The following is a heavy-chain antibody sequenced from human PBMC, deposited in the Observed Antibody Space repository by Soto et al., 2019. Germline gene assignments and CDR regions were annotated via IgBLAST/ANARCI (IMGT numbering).Heavy chain of an antibody. Sequence: EVQLVESGGGLVQPGRSLRLSCAASGFTFDDYAMHWVRQAPGKGLEWVSGISWNGGTMGYGDSVKGRFTISRDNNKNYLYLQMNSLKAEDTAFYYCAKDNGGYYDSSGNFEYWGQGTLVTVSS. CDR1: GFTFDDYA. V-gene: IGHV3-9*01. J-gene: IGHJ4*02. D-gene: IGHD3-22*01. CDR3: AKDNGGYYDSSGNFEY. CDR2: ISWNGGTM.